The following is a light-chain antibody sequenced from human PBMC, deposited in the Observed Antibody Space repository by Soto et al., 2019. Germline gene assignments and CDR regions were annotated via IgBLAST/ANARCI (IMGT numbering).Light chain of an antibody. Sequence: EIVLTQSPGILSLYAWERDKACCRASQSVSSSYLAWYQQKPGQAPRLLIYGASSRATGIPDRFSGSGSGTDFTLTISRLEPEDFAVYYCQQYGSSPGTFGQGTEVDIK. CDR2: GAS. CDR1: QSVSSSY. V-gene: IGKV3-20*01. CDR3: QQYGSSPGT. J-gene: IGKJ1*01.